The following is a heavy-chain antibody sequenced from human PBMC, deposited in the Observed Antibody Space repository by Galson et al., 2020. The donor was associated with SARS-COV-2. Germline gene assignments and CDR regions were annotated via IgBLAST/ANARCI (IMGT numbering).Heavy chain of an antibody. J-gene: IGHJ4*02. V-gene: IGHV3-30*04. D-gene: IGHD3-16*01. CDR2: IADNGRRK. Sequence: GESLQISCAASGTTFKSHGFHWVRQAPGKGLELVSPIADNGRRKYYAASVKGRFTISRDDSKNTIHQQMSSMRLEDTALYYCARDSSGGWDSDYWGEGSLVPVSS. CDR1: GTTFKSHG. CDR3: ARDSSGGWDSDY.